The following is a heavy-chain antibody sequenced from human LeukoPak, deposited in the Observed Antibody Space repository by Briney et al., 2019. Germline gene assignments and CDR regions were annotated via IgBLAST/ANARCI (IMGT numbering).Heavy chain of an antibody. V-gene: IGHV4-61*02. Sequence: SETLSLTCTVSGGSISSGRYYWSWIRQPAGKGLECVGRIETSGTTKYNPSLNSRATISVDTSKNQFSLKLNSVTAADTAVYYCARYHMLNRGVNWFDPWGQGILVTVSS. CDR3: ARYHMLNRGVNWFDP. J-gene: IGHJ5*02. D-gene: IGHD2-2*01. CDR1: GGSISSGRYY. CDR2: IETSGTT.